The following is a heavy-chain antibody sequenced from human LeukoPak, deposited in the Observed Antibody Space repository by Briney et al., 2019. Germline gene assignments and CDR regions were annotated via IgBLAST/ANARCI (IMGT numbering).Heavy chain of an antibody. D-gene: IGHD6-13*01. CDR2: ISGSGGAT. J-gene: IGHJ4*02. V-gene: IGHV3-23*01. CDR3: AKDRGYSSSWYPDY. CDR1: AFTFNNYA. Sequence: GGSLRLSCAASAFTFNNYAMSWVRQVPGKGLEWVSVISGSGGATYYADSVKGRFTISRDNSKNTLYLQMNSLRAEDTAVYYCAKDRGYSSSWYPDYWGQGTLVTVSS.